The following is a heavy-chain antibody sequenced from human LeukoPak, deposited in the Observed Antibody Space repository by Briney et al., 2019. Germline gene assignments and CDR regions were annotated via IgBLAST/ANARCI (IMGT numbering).Heavy chain of an antibody. Sequence: GGSLRLSCVASGFDVNDNFMIWVRQAPGQGLEWTSIIYASGGAYHAESVRGRFSAFRDTSKNTVFLQMNNLRVDDTAMYYCVRRHDYWGQGTLVTVSS. V-gene: IGHV3-53*01. CDR1: GFDVNDNF. CDR2: IYASGGA. CDR3: VRRHDY. J-gene: IGHJ4*02.